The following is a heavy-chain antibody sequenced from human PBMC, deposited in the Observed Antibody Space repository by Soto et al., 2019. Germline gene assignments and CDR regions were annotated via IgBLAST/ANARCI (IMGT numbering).Heavy chain of an antibody. J-gene: IGHJ4*02. Sequence: SETLSLTCAVYGGSFSGYYWSWIRQPPGKGLEWIGEINHSGSTNYNPSLKSRVTISVDTSKNQFSLKLSSVTAADTAVYYCARHYCTGGPCYFDYWGQGTLVTVSS. D-gene: IGHD2-8*02. CDR2: INHSGST. V-gene: IGHV4-34*01. CDR3: ARHYCTGGPCYFDY. CDR1: GGSFSGYY.